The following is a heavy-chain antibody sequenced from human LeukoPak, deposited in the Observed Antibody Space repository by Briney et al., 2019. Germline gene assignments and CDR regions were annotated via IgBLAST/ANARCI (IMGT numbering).Heavy chain of an antibody. CDR2: ISGSGGST. V-gene: IGHV3-23*01. CDR1: GFTFSSNV. J-gene: IGHJ4*02. Sequence: GGSLRLSCAASGFTFSSNVMSWVRQAPGTGLEWVSAISGSGGSTYYADSVKGRFTISRDNSKNTLYLQMNSLRAEDTAVYYCAVDWYDSSGYGTFDYWGQGTLVTVSS. D-gene: IGHD3-22*01. CDR3: AVDWYDSSGYGTFDY.